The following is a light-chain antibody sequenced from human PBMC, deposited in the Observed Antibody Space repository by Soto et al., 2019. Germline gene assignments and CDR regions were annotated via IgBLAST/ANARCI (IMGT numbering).Light chain of an antibody. J-gene: IGLJ3*02. Sequence: QSVLTQPPSVSAAPRQRVTMSCSGSNSNIGNNAVNWYQQVPVRAPKLLIHFDDRVPSGISYRFSGSKSGTSASLAISELQSEDEADYYCAAWDDSLNGPVFGGGTKLTVL. CDR3: AAWDDSLNGPV. CDR1: NSNIGNNA. V-gene: IGLV1-36*01. CDR2: FDD.